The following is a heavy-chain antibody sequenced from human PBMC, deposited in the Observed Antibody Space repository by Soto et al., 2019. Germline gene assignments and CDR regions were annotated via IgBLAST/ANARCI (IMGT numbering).Heavy chain of an antibody. CDR2: IYYSGST. V-gene: IGHV4-59*01. J-gene: IGHJ5*02. D-gene: IGHD3-10*01. CDR3: AGYGSGSLFRFDP. Sequence: PSETLSLTCTVSGGSISSYYWSWIRQPPGKGLEWIGYIYYSGSTNYNPSLKSRVTISVDTSKNQFSLKLSSVTAADTAVHYCAGYGSGSLFRFDPWGQGTLVTVSS. CDR1: GGSISSYY.